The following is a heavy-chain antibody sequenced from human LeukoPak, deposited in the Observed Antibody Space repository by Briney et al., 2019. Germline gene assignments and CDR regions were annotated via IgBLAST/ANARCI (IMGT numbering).Heavy chain of an antibody. CDR1: GFTFSNYD. CDR2: IGTAGDT. J-gene: IGHJ4*02. CDR3: ARVAKERVGGVYYFDY. V-gene: IGHV3-13*01. Sequence: PGGSLRLSWAASGFTFSNYDMNWFRQATGKGLDWVSVIGTAGDTYYTGSVKGRFTISRENAKNSLYLQMNSLRAGDTAVYYCARVAKERVGGVYYFDYWGQGTLVTVSS. D-gene: IGHD1-1*01.